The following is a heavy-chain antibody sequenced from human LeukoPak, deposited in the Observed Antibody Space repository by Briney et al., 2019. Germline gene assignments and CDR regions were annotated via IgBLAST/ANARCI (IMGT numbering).Heavy chain of an antibody. J-gene: IGHJ5*02. CDR3: ARDVWGDSGYDYVVWWFDP. D-gene: IGHD5-12*01. CDR2: IIPIFGTA. Sequence: AASVKVSCKASGGTFSSYAISWVRQAPGQGLEWMGGIIPIFGTANYAQKFQGRVTITTDESTSTAYMELSSLRSEDTAVYYCARDVWGDSGYDYVVWWFDPWGQGTLVTVSS. V-gene: IGHV1-69*05. CDR1: GGTFSSYA.